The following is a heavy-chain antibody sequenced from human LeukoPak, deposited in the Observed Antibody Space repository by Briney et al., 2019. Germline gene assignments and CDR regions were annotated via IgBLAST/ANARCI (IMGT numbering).Heavy chain of an antibody. J-gene: IGHJ4*02. CDR1: GFTVSSNY. Sequence: GGSLRLSCAASGFTVSSNYVSWVRQAPGKGLEWVSVIYSGGSTYYADSVKGRFTISRDNSKNTLYLQMNSLRAEDTAVYYCAREEVVAATAWFDYWGQGTLVTVSS. D-gene: IGHD2-15*01. CDR3: AREEVVAATAWFDY. V-gene: IGHV3-66*01. CDR2: IYSGGST.